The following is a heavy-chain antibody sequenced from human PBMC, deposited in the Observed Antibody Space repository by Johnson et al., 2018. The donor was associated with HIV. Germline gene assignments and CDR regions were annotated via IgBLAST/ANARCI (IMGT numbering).Heavy chain of an antibody. J-gene: IGHJ3*02. Sequence: QVQLVESGGGVVQPGGSLRLSCAASGFTFTTYAMHWVRQAPGKGLEWVAVISYDGINKYYPDSVKGRFTISRDNSKNTLYLQMNSLRADDTAVYYCARAYSYGAFDIWGQGTRVTVSS. D-gene: IGHD5-18*01. V-gene: IGHV3-30*14. CDR2: ISYDGINK. CDR3: ARAYSYGAFDI. CDR1: GFTFTTYA.